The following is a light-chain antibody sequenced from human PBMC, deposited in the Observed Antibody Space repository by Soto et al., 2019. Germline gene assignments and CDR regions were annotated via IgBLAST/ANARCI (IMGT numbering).Light chain of an antibody. CDR1: QSISSS. V-gene: IGKV3-15*01. Sequence: EIVMTQSSASLSVSPGERATLSFRASQSISSSLAWYQQKPGQAPRLLIYGASTRATGIPARFSGSGSGTEFTLTISSLQSEDFAVYYCQQYNNGPTYTFGQGTKLEIK. J-gene: IGKJ2*01. CDR2: GAS. CDR3: QQYNNGPTYT.